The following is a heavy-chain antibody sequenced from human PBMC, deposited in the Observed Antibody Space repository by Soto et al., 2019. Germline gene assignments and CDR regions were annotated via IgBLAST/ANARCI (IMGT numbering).Heavy chain of an antibody. V-gene: IGHV1-69*02. CDR3: ARNHLSGETEEYYYYYYYMDV. CDR1: GGTFSSYT. D-gene: IGHD3-10*01. Sequence: SVKVSCKASGGTFSSYTISWVRQAPGQGLEWMGRIIPILGIANYAQKFQGRVTITADKSTSTAYMELSSLRSEDTAVYYCARNHLSGETEEYYYYYYYMDVWGKGTTVTVSS. CDR2: IIPILGIA. J-gene: IGHJ6*03.